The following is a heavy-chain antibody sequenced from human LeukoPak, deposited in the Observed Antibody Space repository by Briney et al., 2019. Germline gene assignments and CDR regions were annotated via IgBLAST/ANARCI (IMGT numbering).Heavy chain of an antibody. CDR1: GFTFSSYA. V-gene: IGHV3-30*02. CDR3: TREYQLPATEFDH. CDR2: IQYDGFNK. Sequence: GGSLRLSCAASGFTFSSYAMHWVRQAPGKGLEWVAFIQYDGFNKNYADSVKGRFTISRDNSKNTLYLQMNSLRGEDTAVYYCTREYQLPATEFDHWGQGTLVTVSS. D-gene: IGHD2-2*01. J-gene: IGHJ4*02.